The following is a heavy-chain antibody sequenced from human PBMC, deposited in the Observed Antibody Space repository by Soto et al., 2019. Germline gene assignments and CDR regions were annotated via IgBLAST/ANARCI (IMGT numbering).Heavy chain of an antibody. CDR2: ISSSSSYI. CDR1: GFTFSSYS. D-gene: IGHD6-13*01. V-gene: IGHV3-21*01. J-gene: IGHJ4*02. CDR3: ARDSSTQLFDY. Sequence: GGSLRLSCAASGFTFSSYSMNWVRQAPGKGLEWVSSISSSSSYIYYADSVKGRFTISRNNAKNSLYLQMNSLRAEDTAVYYCARDSSTQLFDYWGQGTLVTVSS.